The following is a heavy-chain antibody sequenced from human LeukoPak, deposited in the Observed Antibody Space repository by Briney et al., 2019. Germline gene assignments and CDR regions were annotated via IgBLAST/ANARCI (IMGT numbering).Heavy chain of an antibody. J-gene: IGHJ4*02. Sequence: SETLSLTCTVSGGSISTYYWSWIRQPPGKGLEWIGYIFYSGSTNYNPSLKSRVTISVDTSKNQFSLNLSSVTAADTAVYYCARVAGGGSYYDSSGYFDYWGQGTLVTVSS. CDR2: IFYSGST. V-gene: IGHV4-59*01. D-gene: IGHD3-22*01. CDR1: GGSISTYY. CDR3: ARVAGGGSYYDSSGYFDY.